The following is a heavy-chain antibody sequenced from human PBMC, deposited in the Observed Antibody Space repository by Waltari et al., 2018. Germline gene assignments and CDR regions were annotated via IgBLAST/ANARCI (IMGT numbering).Heavy chain of an antibody. CDR3: ARIGLREFFGETH. D-gene: IGHD3-10*01. J-gene: IGHJ3*01. CDR1: GFTFQTYS. CDR2: ISSNTKFM. Sequence: GQFVESGGGLAKPGGSLSLPCAASGFTFQTYSMNWVRQAPGKGLEWVAYISSNTKFMHYADSVKGRFTISRDNAKNILYLQMNSLRGDDTAVYYCARIGLREFFGETHWGLGTLVSVSS. V-gene: IGHV3-21*05.